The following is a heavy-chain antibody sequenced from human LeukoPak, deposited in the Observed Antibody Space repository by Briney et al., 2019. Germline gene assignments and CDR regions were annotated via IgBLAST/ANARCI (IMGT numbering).Heavy chain of an antibody. CDR1: GVTFRTYT. CDR2: ISGSADGT. CDR3: ARDPSSLSMDV. J-gene: IGHJ6*04. V-gene: IGHV3-23*01. Sequence: GGSLRLSCAASGVTFRTYTMNWIRQAPGEGLQWVSAISGSADGTYYSDSVKGRFTISRDNSNNTLYLQMHSLRVEDTAIYYCARDPSSLSMDVWGKGTTVTVSS.